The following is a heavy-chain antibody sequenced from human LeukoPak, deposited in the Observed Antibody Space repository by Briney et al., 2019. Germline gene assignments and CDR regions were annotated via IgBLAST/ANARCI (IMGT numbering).Heavy chain of an antibody. CDR1: GFIFGDYA. CDR2: IAFDVTDS. CDR3: TNSDDYGDY. J-gene: IGHJ4*02. Sequence: GGSLRLSCAASGFIFGDYAMHWVRQAPGKGLEWVAAIAFDVTDSYYIDSVKGRFTISRDDSKNTLCLHMTSLRAEDTAVYYCTNSDDYGDYWGQGTLVTVSS. V-gene: IGHV3-30*04.